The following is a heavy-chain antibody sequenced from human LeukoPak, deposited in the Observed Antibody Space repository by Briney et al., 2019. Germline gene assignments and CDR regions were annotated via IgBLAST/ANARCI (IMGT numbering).Heavy chain of an antibody. CDR1: GYTFTSYG. Sequence: GASVKLSCKASGYTFTSYGISWVRQAPGQGLEWMGWISAYNGNTNYAQKLQRRVTMTTDTSTSTAYMELRSLRSDDTGMHYRARDGPEPPSMVRAVIWWGQGTLVTVSS. D-gene: IGHD3-10*01. CDR3: ARDGPEPPSMVRAVIW. CDR2: ISAYNGNT. V-gene: IGHV1-18*01. J-gene: IGHJ4*02.